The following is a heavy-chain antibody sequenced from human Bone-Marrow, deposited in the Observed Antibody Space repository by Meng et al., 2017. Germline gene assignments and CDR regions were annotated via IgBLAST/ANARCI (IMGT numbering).Heavy chain of an antibody. Sequence: GESLKISCAASGFTFSSYRLRWVRQAPGKGLEWVANIKQDGSEKYHVDSVKGRFTISRDNAKNSLYLQMNSLRAEDTALYYCAREQYYYDSSGYFGAFDIWGQGTMVTVSS. D-gene: IGHD3-22*01. CDR3: AREQYYYDSSGYFGAFDI. J-gene: IGHJ3*02. CDR1: GFTFSSYR. CDR2: IKQDGSEK. V-gene: IGHV3-7*01.